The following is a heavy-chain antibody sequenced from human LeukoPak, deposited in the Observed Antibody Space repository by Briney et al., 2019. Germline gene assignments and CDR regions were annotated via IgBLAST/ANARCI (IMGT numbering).Heavy chain of an antibody. CDR2: IYPGDSDT. Sequence: GESLQFSCKGSGYSFTTYWIGWVRQMPGRGLEWMGIIYPGDSDTRYSPSFQGQVTISADKSISTAYLQWSSLKASDTAMYYCARQSRDSSGYYSYYFDYWGQGTLVTVSS. CDR3: ARQSRDSSGYYSYYFDY. CDR1: GYSFTTYW. J-gene: IGHJ4*02. D-gene: IGHD3-22*01. V-gene: IGHV5-51*01.